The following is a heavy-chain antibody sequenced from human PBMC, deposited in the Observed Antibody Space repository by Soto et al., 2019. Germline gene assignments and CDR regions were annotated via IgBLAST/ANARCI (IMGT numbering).Heavy chain of an antibody. V-gene: IGHV4-31*03. CDR3: ARAAYGDYGWLNRFDP. CDR1: GGSISSSGYY. CDR2: IYYSGGT. J-gene: IGHJ5*02. D-gene: IGHD4-17*01. Sequence: QVQMQESGPGLVKASQTLSLTCTVSGGSISSSGYYWSWIRQHPEKGLEWIGNIYYSGGTYYNPSLKSRLTISIDTSNNQFSLKLSSVTAADTAIYYCARAAYGDYGWLNRFDPWGQGTLVTVSS.